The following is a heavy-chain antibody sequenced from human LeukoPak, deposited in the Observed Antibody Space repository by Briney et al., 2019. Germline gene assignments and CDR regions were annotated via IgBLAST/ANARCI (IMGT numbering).Heavy chain of an antibody. V-gene: IGHV3-30*04. CDR2: ISYDGSTK. J-gene: IGHJ5*02. Sequence: GGTLRLSCAASGFTFSSYAMHWVRQPPGKGLEWVTMISYDGSTKYYTDSVKGRFTISRDNSKNTLYLQMNSLRTEDTALYYCARDHSLEYGNWFDPWGQGTLVTVSS. D-gene: IGHD3-3*01. CDR3: ARDHSLEYGNWFDP. CDR1: GFTFSSYA.